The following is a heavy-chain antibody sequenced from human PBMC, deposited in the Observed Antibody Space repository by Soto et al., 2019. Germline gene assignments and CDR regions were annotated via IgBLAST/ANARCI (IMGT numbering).Heavy chain of an antibody. CDR3: ARRKERSGPYYLDL. J-gene: IGHJ4*02. D-gene: IGHD6-25*01. CDR1: GFTFITYD. V-gene: IGHV1-8*01. Sequence: ASVKVPCKASGFTFITYDFSWVRQAAGQGLEWMGWMNPNNGNAGFAQKFRGRINMTRNTSISTAYLELSSLRSDDSAVYFCARRKERSGPYYLDLWGQGTQVNVSS. CDR2: MNPNNGNA.